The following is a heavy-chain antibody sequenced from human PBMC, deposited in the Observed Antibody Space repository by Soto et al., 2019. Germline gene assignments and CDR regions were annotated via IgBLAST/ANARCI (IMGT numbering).Heavy chain of an antibody. D-gene: IGHD1-26*01. Sequence: EVPLLASGGGLVQPGGSLRLSCAASGFTFGSYPMSWVHKARGKGLEWVSAISGSGGSTYYADSVKGRFTISRDNSKNTLYPQMNSLRAEDTAVYCCETDPAGGSYWGYWCQGTHVTVSS. J-gene: IGHJ4*02. CDR1: GFTFGSYP. V-gene: IGHV3-23*01. CDR2: ISGSGGST. CDR3: ETDPAGGSYWGY.